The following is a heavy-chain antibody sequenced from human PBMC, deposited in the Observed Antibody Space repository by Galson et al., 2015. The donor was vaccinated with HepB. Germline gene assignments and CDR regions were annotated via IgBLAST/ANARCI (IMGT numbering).Heavy chain of an antibody. CDR2: INGGIGNT. D-gene: IGHD3-10*01. CDR3: VRGSSIIRGAISVFDI. Sequence: SVKVSCKASGYTFTTYTMHWVRQAPGQSLEWMGWINGGIGNTKYSQKFQDRVRITRDTSASTAHMELSGLRSEDTAVYYCVRGSSIIRGAISVFDIWGKGTVVTVSS. V-gene: IGHV1-3*01. CDR1: GYTFTTYT. J-gene: IGHJ3*02.